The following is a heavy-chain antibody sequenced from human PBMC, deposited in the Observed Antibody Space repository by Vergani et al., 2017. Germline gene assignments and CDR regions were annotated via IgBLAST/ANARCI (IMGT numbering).Heavy chain of an antibody. CDR3: TTAWGLYYLHGEYFQY. CDR1: GFTFDTCT. J-gene: IGHJ1*01. V-gene: IGHV3-23*01. D-gene: IGHD3-10*01. Sequence: EVQLLESGGGLVQPGGSRRLSCAGAGFTFDTCTMAYVRQAPGKGLELVATISSGGGDIFYADSVKGRFTISRDNSKNTLFLQMNSLKDEDTAVYYCTTAWGLYYLHGEYFQYWGRGTLVSVSS. CDR2: ISSGGGDI.